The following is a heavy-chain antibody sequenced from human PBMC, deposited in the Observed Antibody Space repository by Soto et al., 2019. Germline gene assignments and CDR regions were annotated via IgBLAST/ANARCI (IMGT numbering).Heavy chain of an antibody. CDR3: AKSLPTSLIRGVINAFDY. CDR1: GFTFSSYA. D-gene: IGHD3-10*01. Sequence: GGSLRLSCAASGFTFSSYAMSWVRQAPGKGLEWVSAISGSGGSTYYADSVKGRFTISRDNSKNTLYLQMNSLRAEDTAVYYCAKSLPTSLIRGVINAFDYWGQGTLVTVSS. J-gene: IGHJ4*02. CDR2: ISGSGGST. V-gene: IGHV3-23*01.